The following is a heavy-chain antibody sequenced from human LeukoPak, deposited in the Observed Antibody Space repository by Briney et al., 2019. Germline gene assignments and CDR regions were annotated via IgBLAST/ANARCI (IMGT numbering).Heavy chain of an antibody. Sequence: GGSLRLSCTASGFTFSSYAMNWVRQAPGKGLEWVSGIGAGGTFTYYADSVKGRFTISRDNSKNTLYLQMNSLRAEDTAVYYCAKGGYYYGSGRLYGMDVWGRGTMVTVSS. V-gene: IGHV3-23*01. CDR2: IGAGGTFT. D-gene: IGHD3-10*01. J-gene: IGHJ6*02. CDR1: GFTFSSYA. CDR3: AKGGYYYGSGRLYGMDV.